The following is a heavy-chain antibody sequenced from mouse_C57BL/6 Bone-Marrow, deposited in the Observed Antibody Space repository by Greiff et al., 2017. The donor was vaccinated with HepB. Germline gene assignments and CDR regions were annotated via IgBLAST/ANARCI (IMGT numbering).Heavy chain of an antibody. J-gene: IGHJ3*01. Sequence: QVQLQQPGAELVKPGASVKLSCKASGYTFTSYWMHWVKQRPGQGLEWIGMIHPNSGSTNYNEKFKSKATLTVDKSSSTAYMQLSSLTSDGSAVYYCASYYYGSSYEAYWGQGTLVTVSA. CDR2: IHPNSGST. V-gene: IGHV1-64*01. CDR1: GYTFTSYW. CDR3: ASYYYGSSYEAY. D-gene: IGHD1-1*01.